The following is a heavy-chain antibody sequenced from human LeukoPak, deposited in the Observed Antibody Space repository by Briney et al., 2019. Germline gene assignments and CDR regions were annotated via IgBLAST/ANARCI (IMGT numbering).Heavy chain of an antibody. D-gene: IGHD6-19*01. V-gene: IGHV3-7*01. J-gene: IGHJ4*02. CDR3: ARDWNQWLASHFDY. CDR1: GFTFSSYW. CDR2: IKQDGSEK. Sequence: GGSLRLSCAASGFTFSSYWMSWVRQAPGKGLEWVANIKQDGSEKYYVDSVKGRFTISRDNAKNSLYLQMNSLRAEDTVVYYCARDWNQWLASHFDYWGQGTLVTVSS.